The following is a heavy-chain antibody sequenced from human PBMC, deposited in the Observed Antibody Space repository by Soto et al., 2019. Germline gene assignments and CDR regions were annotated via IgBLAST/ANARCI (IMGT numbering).Heavy chain of an antibody. CDR2: IIPIFGTA. CDR3: ARDQSLGVVVQAAHWFAP. CDR1: GGTFSSYA. V-gene: IGHV1-69*06. J-gene: IGHJ5*02. Sequence: GASVEVSCKASGGTFSSYAISWVRQAPGQGLEWMGGIIPIFGTANYAQKFQGRVTITADKSTSTAYMELSSLRSEDTAVYYCARDQSLGVVVQAAHWFAPWAQGTLVTVSS. D-gene: IGHD2-2*01.